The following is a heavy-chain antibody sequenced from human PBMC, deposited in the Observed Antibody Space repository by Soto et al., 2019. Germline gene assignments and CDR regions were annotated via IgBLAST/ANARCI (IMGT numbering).Heavy chain of an antibody. CDR3: ARDGIEGRNYYYGMDV. Sequence: SQTLSLTCAISGDSVSSNSAAWNWIRQSPSRGFEWLGRTYYRSKWYNDYAVYVKSRITINPDTSKNQFSLQLNSVTPEDTAVYYCARDGIEGRNYYYGMDVWGQGTTVTVSS. D-gene: IGHD1-26*01. CDR1: GDSVSSNSAA. V-gene: IGHV6-1*01. J-gene: IGHJ6*02. CDR2: TYYRSKWYN.